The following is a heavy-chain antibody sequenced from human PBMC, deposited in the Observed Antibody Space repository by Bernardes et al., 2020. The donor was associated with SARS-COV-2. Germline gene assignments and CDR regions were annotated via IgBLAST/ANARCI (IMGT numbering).Heavy chain of an antibody. V-gene: IGHV3-23*01. CDR2: ISGSGGST. D-gene: IGHD3-22*01. J-gene: IGHJ6*02. CDR3: AKDYYDSSGYYRIYYYYGMDV. CDR1: GFTFDDFA. Sequence: GGSLRLSCAASGFTFDDFAMNWVRQAPGKGLEWVSAISGSGGSTYYADSVKGRFTISRDNSKNTLYLQMNSLRAEDTAVYYCAKDYYDSSGYYRIYYYYGMDVWGQGTTVTVSS.